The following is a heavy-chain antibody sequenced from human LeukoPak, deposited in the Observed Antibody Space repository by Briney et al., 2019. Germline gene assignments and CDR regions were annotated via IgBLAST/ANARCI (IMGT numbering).Heavy chain of an antibody. CDR1: GGSLSGNY. Sequence: SETLSLTCAVSGGSLSGNYWSWIRQPPGKGLEWIGEINHSGRTKYNPSLKSRVTISVDTSKNQFSLKLSSVTAADTAMYFCARTSPAPPTMVRVWYFDFWGQGTLVTVSS. D-gene: IGHD3-10*01. CDR2: INHSGRT. J-gene: IGHJ4*02. V-gene: IGHV4-34*01. CDR3: ARTSPAPPTMVRVWYFDF.